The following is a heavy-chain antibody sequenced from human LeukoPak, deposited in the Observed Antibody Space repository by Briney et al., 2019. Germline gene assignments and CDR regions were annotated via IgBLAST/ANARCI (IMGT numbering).Heavy chain of an antibody. CDR1: GYTFTDHY. Sequence: ASVKVSCKASGYTFTDHYMHWVRQAPGQGLEWMGRINPNSGGTNYAQKFQGRVTLTRDTSISTAYMELSRLRSDDTAVYYCARALGYSSSWRFDYWGQGTLVTVSS. J-gene: IGHJ4*02. D-gene: IGHD6-13*01. V-gene: IGHV1-2*06. CDR3: ARALGYSSSWRFDY. CDR2: INPNSGGT.